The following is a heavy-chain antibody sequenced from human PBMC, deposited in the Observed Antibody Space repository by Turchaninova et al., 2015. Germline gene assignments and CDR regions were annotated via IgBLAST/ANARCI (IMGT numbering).Heavy chain of an antibody. CDR3: AKGAAGGILHYYFDF. Sequence: GGSMRLSCVASGFAFTTNAMGWVRQAPGKGAEWGSSINNNGADTYYADSVKGRLTISRDNSKNTLYLQMNSLRAEDTAIYSCAKGAAGGILHYYFDFWGQGTLVTVSS. CDR1: GFAFTTNA. V-gene: IGHV3-23*01. D-gene: IGHD6-13*01. J-gene: IGHJ4*02. CDR2: INNNGADT.